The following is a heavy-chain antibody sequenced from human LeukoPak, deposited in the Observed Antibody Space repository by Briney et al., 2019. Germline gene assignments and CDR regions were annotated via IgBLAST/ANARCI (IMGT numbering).Heavy chain of an antibody. CDR2: ISYDGSNK. Sequence: GGSLRLSCAASGFTFSSYGMHWVRQAPGKGLEWVAVISYDGSNKYYADSVKGRFTISRDNSKNTLYLQMNSLRAEDTAVYYCAKDPMVYPRRYFDYWGQGTLVTVSS. J-gene: IGHJ4*02. D-gene: IGHD2-8*01. V-gene: IGHV3-30*18. CDR3: AKDPMVYPRRYFDY. CDR1: GFTFSSYG.